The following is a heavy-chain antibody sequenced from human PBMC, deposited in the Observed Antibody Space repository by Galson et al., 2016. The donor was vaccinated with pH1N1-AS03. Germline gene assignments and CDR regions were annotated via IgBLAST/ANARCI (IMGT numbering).Heavy chain of an antibody. V-gene: IGHV2-5*02. CDR1: GFSLSTGGVH. J-gene: IGHJ4*02. CDR3: ARSTHVNEGLDF. Sequence: PALVKPTQTLTLTRTFSGFSLSTGGVHVAWIRQPPGKALEWLALIFWDGETRYRPSLRSRLTITKDTSKNQVVLTMTNMDPVDTATYYCARSTHVNEGLDFWGQGTLVTVAS. CDR2: IFWDGET. D-gene: IGHD2-8*01.